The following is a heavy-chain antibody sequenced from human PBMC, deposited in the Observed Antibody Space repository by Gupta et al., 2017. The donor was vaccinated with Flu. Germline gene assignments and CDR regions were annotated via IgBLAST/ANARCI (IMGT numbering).Heavy chain of an antibody. CDR3: ARFHSAGY. J-gene: IGHJ4*02. Sequence: EVQLVESGGGSVQPGGSLILACVASGFTFSNYWMYWVRQAPGKGLVWVSRINTDGSTTQYADSVKGRFTISRDNAKSTVYLQMNSLRVEDTAVYYCARFHSAGYWGQGTLVTVSS. D-gene: IGHD6-13*01. CDR2: INTDGSTT. V-gene: IGHV3-74*01. CDR1: GFTFSNYW.